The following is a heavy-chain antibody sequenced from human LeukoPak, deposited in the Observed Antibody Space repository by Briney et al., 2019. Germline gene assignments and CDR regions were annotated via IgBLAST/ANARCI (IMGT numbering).Heavy chain of an antibody. J-gene: IGHJ5*02. CDR2: IYYSGTT. CDR3: ARVAAARTRWFDP. V-gene: IGHV4-39*01. D-gene: IGHD6-13*01. Sequence: SETLSLTRTVSGGSISSTSYHWGWIRQPPGKGLDWIGTIYYSGTTYYNPSLKSRVTISVDTSKNQFSLKLSSVIAADTAVYYCARVAAARTRWFDPWGQGTLVTVSS. CDR1: GGSISSTSYH.